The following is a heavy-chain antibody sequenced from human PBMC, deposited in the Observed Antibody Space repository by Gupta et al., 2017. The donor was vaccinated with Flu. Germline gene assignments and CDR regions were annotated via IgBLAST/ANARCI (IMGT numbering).Heavy chain of an antibody. D-gene: IGHD4-4*01. V-gene: IGHV3-72*01. Sequence: EVQLVESGGGLVQPGGSLRLSCAASGFTLSDHYMDWGRQVAGKGLEWVGRGRNKANSYTTEFAASGKGRFTISRDDSKNSLYLQMNSLTNEDTAVYYCTRGGTASTKYYNPMDVWGQGTTGTVS. CDR2: GRNKANSYTT. CDR1: GFTLSDHY. CDR3: TRGGTASTKYYNPMDV. J-gene: IGHJ6*02.